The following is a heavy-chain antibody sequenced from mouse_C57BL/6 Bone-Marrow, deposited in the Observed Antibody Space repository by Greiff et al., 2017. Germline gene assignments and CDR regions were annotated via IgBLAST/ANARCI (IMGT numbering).Heavy chain of an antibody. Sequence: VQLQQSGPELVKPGASVKISCKASGYTFTDYYMNWVKQSHGKSLEWIGDINPNNGGTSYNQKFKGKATLTVDKSSSTAYMELRSLTSEDSEVYYCASRLTVVATGNFDVWGTGTTVTVSS. CDR3: ASRLTVVATGNFDV. V-gene: IGHV1-26*01. J-gene: IGHJ1*03. CDR2: INPNNGGT. D-gene: IGHD1-1*01. CDR1: GYTFTDYY.